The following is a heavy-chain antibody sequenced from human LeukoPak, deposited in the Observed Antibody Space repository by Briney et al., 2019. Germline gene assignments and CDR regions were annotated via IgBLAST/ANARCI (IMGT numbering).Heavy chain of an antibody. CDR1: GYTFTSYG. D-gene: IGHD3-22*01. J-gene: IGHJ4*02. CDR3: ATVHYYDSSGYYDSFDY. Sequence: ASVKVSCKASGYTFTSYGISWVRQAPGKGLEWMGGFDPEDGETIYAQKFQGRVTMTEDTSTDTAYMELSSLRSEDTAVYYCATVHYYDSSGYYDSFDYWGQGTLVTVSS. CDR2: FDPEDGET. V-gene: IGHV1-24*01.